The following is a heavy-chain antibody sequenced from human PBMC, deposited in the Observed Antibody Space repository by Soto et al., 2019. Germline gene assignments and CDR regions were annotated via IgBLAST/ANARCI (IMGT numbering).Heavy chain of an antibody. D-gene: IGHD2-15*01. CDR1: GGSISSSSYY. Sequence: QLQLQESGPGLVKPSETLSLTCTVSGGSISSSSYYWGWIRQPPGKGLEWIGSIYYSGRTYYNQSLKSRVTISVDTSKNQFSLKLSSVTAADTAVYYCASVVRRSGYYYYYGMDVWGQGTTVTVSS. J-gene: IGHJ6*02. CDR3: ASVVRRSGYYYYYGMDV. V-gene: IGHV4-39*01. CDR2: IYYSGRT.